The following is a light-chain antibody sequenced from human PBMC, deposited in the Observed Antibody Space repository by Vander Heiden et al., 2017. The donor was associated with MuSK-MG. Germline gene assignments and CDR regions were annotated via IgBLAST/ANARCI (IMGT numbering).Light chain of an antibody. J-gene: IGLJ2*01. V-gene: IGLV3-1*01. CDR2: QDT. CDR3: QVWDTNTAHVV. CDR1: SVGAKY. Sequence: SYELTQPPSVSVSPGQTASITCSGDSVGAKYASWYQQMPGQSPVLVIFQDTKRPSGIPERFSGSNSGNTATLTISGTQAMDEADYYCQVWDTNTAHVVFGGGTKLTVL.